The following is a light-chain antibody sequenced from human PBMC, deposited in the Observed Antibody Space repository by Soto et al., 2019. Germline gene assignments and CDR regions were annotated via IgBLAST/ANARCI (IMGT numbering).Light chain of an antibody. J-gene: IGKJ5*01. CDR2: DAS. CDR1: QTVKTK. V-gene: IGKV3D-11*02. Sequence: MTPSPSTLTLSPGEGATLSCRASQTVKTKLDWYQHKPGQAPRLLIYDASSRATGIPARFSGSGSGTDFTLTISSLEYEDSAVYYCQQRSDWHSISFGQGTRVEIK. CDR3: QQRSDWHSIS.